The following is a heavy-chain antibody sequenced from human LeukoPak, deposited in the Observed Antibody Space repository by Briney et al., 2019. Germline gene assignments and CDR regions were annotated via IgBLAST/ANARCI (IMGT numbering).Heavy chain of an antibody. Sequence: SETLSLTCTVSGGSISSYYWSWIRQPPGKGLEWIGYIHYSGSTNYNPSLKSRVTISVDTSKNQFSLKLSSVTAADTAVYYCARSLVGATFPAFDYWGQGTLVTVSS. D-gene: IGHD1-26*01. CDR1: GGSISSYY. J-gene: IGHJ4*02. V-gene: IGHV4-59*01. CDR2: IHYSGST. CDR3: ARSLVGATFPAFDY.